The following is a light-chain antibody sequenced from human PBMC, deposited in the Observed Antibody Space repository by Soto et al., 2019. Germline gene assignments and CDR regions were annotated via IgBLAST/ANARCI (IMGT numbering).Light chain of an antibody. CDR3: QQYNSWPPIT. Sequence: EIVMTQSPATLSVSPGERATLSCRASQSVRSSLAWYQQRPGQAPRLLIYGASTRATGIPARFSGSGSGTEFTLTISSLQSEDFAFYYCQQYNSWPPITFGQGTRLEIK. V-gene: IGKV3-15*01. J-gene: IGKJ5*01. CDR1: QSVRSS. CDR2: GAS.